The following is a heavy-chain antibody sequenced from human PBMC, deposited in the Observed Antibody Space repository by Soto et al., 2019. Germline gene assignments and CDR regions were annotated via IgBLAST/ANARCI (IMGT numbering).Heavy chain of an antibody. CDR3: AREGGLYQLLLIYYYSGLDV. J-gene: IGHJ6*02. CDR2: ISGSVGTT. Sequence: EVQLVESGGGLEQPGGSLRLSCTVSGFTFSSYTMNWVRQAPGKGLEWMSYISGSVGTTYYADSVKGRFTISRDNAKNSLYLPMSSLRDEDTAVYSCAREGGLYQLLLIYYYSGLDVWGQGTTVTVSS. V-gene: IGHV3-48*02. D-gene: IGHD2-2*01. CDR1: GFTFSSYT.